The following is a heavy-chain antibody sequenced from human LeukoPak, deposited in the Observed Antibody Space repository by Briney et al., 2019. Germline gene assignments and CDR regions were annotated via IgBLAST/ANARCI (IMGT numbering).Heavy chain of an antibody. V-gene: IGHV1-8*02. CDR1: GYTFTSYG. CDR3: ARAREYYDYVWGSYRYGPGDY. CDR2: MNPNSGNT. D-gene: IGHD3-16*02. Sequence: ASVKVSCKASGYTFTSYGINWVRQATGQGLEWMGWMNPNSGNTGYAQKFQGRVTMTRNTSISTAYMELSSLRSEDTAVYYCARAREYYDYVWGSYRYGPGDYWGQGTLVTVSS. J-gene: IGHJ4*02.